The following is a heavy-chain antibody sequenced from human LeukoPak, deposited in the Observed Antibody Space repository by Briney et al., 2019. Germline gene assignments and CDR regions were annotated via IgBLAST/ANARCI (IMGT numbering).Heavy chain of an antibody. CDR3: ARTPITMVRGAKGYYYGMDV. J-gene: IGHJ6*02. D-gene: IGHD3-10*01. V-gene: IGHV3-66*01. CDR1: GFTVSSNY. CDR2: VYGGGST. Sequence: GGSLRLSCAASGFTVSSNYMSWVRQAPGKGLEWVSVVYGGGSTYYEDSVKGRFTISRDSSKNTLYLQMNSLRAADTAVYYCARTPITMVRGAKGYYYGMDVWGQGTTVTVS.